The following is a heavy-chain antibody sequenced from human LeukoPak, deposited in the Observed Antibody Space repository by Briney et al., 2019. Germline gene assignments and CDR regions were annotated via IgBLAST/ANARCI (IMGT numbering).Heavy chain of an antibody. CDR3: AKDSSSWFSYFDY. Sequence: PGRSLRLSCAASGFTFSTYGMHWVRQAPGKGLEWVSVRWYDGNNKYYADSVKGRFTISRDNSKNTLYLQMNSLRAEDTAIYYCAKDSSSWFSYFDYWGQGTLVTVSS. J-gene: IGHJ4*02. CDR2: RWYDGNNK. V-gene: IGHV3-33*06. D-gene: IGHD6-13*01. CDR1: GFTFSTYG.